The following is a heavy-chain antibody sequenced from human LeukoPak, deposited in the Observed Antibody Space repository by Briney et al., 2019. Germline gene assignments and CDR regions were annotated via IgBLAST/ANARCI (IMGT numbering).Heavy chain of an antibody. V-gene: IGHV4-4*07. CDR1: GGSISSYY. D-gene: IGHD6-19*01. Sequence: SETLPLTCTVSGGSISSYYWSWIRQPAGKGLEWIGRIYTSGSTNYNPSLKSRVTMSVDTSKNQFSLKLSSVTAADTAVYYCARDLSGIAVAGSFDYWGQGTLVTVSS. J-gene: IGHJ4*02. CDR3: ARDLSGIAVAGSFDY. CDR2: IYTSGST.